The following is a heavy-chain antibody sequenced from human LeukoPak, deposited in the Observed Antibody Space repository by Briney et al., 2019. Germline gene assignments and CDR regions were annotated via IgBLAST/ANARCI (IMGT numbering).Heavy chain of an antibody. J-gene: IGHJ4*02. D-gene: IGHD6-25*01. CDR2: ITSSSGYI. Sequence: GGSLRLSCAASGFTFNYAWMSWVRQAPGKGLEWVSSITSSSGYIYYADSVKGRFTISRDNAKKSLYLQMNSLRAEDTAVYYCAREISSSGCLDYWGQGTLVTVSS. CDR3: AREISSSGCLDY. CDR1: GFTFNYAW. V-gene: IGHV3-21*01.